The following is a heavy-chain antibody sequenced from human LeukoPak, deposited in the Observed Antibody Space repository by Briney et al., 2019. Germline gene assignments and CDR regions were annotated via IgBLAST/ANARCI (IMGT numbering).Heavy chain of an antibody. CDR2: MYYSGST. V-gene: IGHV4-38-2*01. D-gene: IGHD3-22*01. J-gene: IGHJ6*03. CDR1: GYFISSGYY. CDR3: ARHRSGSSSYYNYYMDV. Sequence: SETLSLTCAVSGYFISSGYYWGWIRQPPGKGLEWIGSMYYSGSTYYNPSLKSRVTISVDTSKNQFSLKLTSVTAADTAVYYCARHRSGSSSYYNYYMDVWGKGSTVTVSS.